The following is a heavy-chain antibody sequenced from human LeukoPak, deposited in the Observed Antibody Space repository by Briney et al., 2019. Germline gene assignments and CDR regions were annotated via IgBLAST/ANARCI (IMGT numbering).Heavy chain of an antibody. CDR2: INHSGST. V-gene: IGHV4-34*01. CDR3: ARDETYSNYVSEGVDYFDY. D-gene: IGHD4-11*01. J-gene: IGHJ4*02. CDR1: GGSFSGYY. Sequence: SVTLSLTCAVYGGSFSGYYWSWIRQPPGKGLEWIGEINHSGSTNYNPSLKSRVTISVDTSKNQFSLKLSSVTAADTAVYYCARDETYSNYVSEGVDYFDYWGQGTLVTVSS.